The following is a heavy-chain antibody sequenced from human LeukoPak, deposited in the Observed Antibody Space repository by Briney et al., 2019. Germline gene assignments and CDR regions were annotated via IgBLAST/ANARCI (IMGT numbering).Heavy chain of an antibody. J-gene: IGHJ4*02. D-gene: IGHD2-21*01. CDR1: GGSISSYY. CDR3: ARAVVAIAPPDY. V-gene: IGHV4-59*12. CDR2: IYYSGST. Sequence: SETLSLTCTVSGGSISSYYWSWIRQPPGKGLEWIGYIYYSGSTNYNPSLKSRVTISVDTSKNQFSLKLSSVTAADTAVYYCARAVVAIAPPDYWGQGTLVTVSS.